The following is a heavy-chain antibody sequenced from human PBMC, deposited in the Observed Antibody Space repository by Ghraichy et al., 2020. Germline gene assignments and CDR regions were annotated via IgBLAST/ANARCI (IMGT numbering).Heavy chain of an antibody. CDR3: AKDSSGWYASLNYFYYGMDV. Sequence: LRLSCAASGFTFSNFGMHWVRQAPGKGLEWVALISYDGSKKYYGDSVKGRFTISRDNSKNALYLEMNSLRADDTAVYYCAKDSSGWYASLNYFYYGMDVWGQGTSVTVSS. J-gene: IGHJ6*02. V-gene: IGHV3-30*18. CDR1: GFTFSNFG. CDR2: ISYDGSKK. D-gene: IGHD6-19*01.